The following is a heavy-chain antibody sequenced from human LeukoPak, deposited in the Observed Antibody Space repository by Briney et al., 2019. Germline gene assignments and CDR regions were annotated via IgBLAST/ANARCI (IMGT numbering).Heavy chain of an antibody. CDR2: ISSSSSTI. CDR3: ARDRQLIGYCSGCSCGYYFDY. Sequence: GGSLRLSCAASGFTLSNYAMSWVRQAPGKGLEWVSYISSSSSTIYYADSVKGRFTISRDNAKNSLYLQMNSLRAEDTAVYYCARDRQLIGYCSGCSCGYYFDYWGQGTLVTVSS. J-gene: IGHJ4*02. CDR1: GFTLSNYA. D-gene: IGHD2-15*01. V-gene: IGHV3-48*01.